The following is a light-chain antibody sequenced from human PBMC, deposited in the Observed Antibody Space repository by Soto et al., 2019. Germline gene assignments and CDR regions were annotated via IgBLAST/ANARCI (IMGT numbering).Light chain of an antibody. CDR3: QQYGSSPDLLT. V-gene: IGKV3-20*01. Sequence: EIVLTQSPGSLSLSPGERITLSCRASHSVSNNDLAWYQQKPGQAHRLLIYGASNRATGIPDRFSGGGSGTDFTLTISRLEPEDFAVYYCQQYGSSPDLLTFGPGTKVDIK. CDR2: GAS. CDR1: HSVSNND. J-gene: IGKJ3*01.